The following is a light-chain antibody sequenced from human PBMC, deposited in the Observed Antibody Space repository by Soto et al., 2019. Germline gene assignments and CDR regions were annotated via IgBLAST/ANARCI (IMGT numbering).Light chain of an antibody. V-gene: IGLV2-14*01. Sequence: QSVLTQPASVSGSPGQSITISCTGTSSDVGGYNYVSWYQQHPGKAPKLMIYDVSNRPSGVSNRFSCSKSGNTASLTISGLQAEDEADYYCSSYTSSSSYVFGTGTKVTV. J-gene: IGLJ1*01. CDR3: SSYTSSSSYV. CDR1: SSDVGGYNY. CDR2: DVS.